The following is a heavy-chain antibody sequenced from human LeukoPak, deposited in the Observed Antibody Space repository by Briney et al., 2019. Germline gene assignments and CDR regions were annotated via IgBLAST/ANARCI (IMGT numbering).Heavy chain of an antibody. D-gene: IGHD1-26*01. CDR1: GFTFNSYS. V-gene: IGHV3-21*01. CDR2: ISSGSSYI. J-gene: IGHJ3*02. CDR3: ARQVGVDDAFDI. Sequence: GGSLRLSCAASGFTFNSYSMNWVRQAPGKGLEWVSSISSGSSYIFYADSVKGRFTISRDNAKNSLYLQMNSLRAEDTAVYYCARQVGVDDAFDIWSQGTMVTISS.